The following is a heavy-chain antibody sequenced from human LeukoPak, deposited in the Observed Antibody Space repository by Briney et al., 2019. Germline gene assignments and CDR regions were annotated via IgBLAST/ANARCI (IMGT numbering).Heavy chain of an antibody. V-gene: IGHV4-38-2*02. CDR2: IYHSGST. J-gene: IGHJ4*02. D-gene: IGHD3-3*01. CDR1: GYSISSGYY. CDR3: ARRVATSGNFFDY. Sequence: PSETLSLTCTVSGYSISSGYYWGWIRQPPGKGLEWIGSIYHSGSTYYNPSLKSRVTISVDTSRNQFSLKLTSVTAADTAVYYCARRVATSGNFFDYWGPGTLVTVS.